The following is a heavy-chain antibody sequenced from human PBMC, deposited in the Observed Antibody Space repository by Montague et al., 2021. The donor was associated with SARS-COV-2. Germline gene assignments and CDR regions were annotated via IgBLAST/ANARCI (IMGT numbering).Heavy chain of an antibody. CDR2: IYYSGST. V-gene: IGHV4-39*02. J-gene: IGHJ3*02. CDR3: ARRGRKLLPVATTIGGFDI. CDR1: GASISSSSYY. Sequence: SETLSLTCTVSGASISSSSYYWDWIRQPPGKGLEWIGSIYYSGSTYYNPSLKNRVTISVDTSKNHFSLKLNSVTAADTAVYYRARRGRKLLPVATTIGGFDIWGQGTMVTVSS. D-gene: IGHD5-12*01.